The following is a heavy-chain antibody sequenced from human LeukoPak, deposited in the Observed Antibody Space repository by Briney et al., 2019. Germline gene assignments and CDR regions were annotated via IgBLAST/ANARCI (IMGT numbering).Heavy chain of an antibody. D-gene: IGHD3-10*01. J-gene: IGHJ4*02. CDR1: GLSFNSCR. CDR3: AIGSGGSESFYNHFYC. V-gene: IGHV3-30*03. Sequence: GGSLRLSCEPSGLSFNSCRIRCVRQAPGKGLEWVAVISSDGSNKYYADSVKGRFTISRDNSKNTLSLQMNSLRTEDTAVFYCAIGSGGSESFYNHFYCWGQGTLVTVSS. CDR2: ISSDGSNK.